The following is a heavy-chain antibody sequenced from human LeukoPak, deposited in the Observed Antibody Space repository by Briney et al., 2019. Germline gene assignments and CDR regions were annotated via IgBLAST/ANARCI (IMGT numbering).Heavy chain of an antibody. Sequence: PSETLSLTCTVSGGSISSYYWSWLRQPPGKGLERIGYIYYSGSTNYNPSLTRRVTISVDTSKNQFSLKLSSVTAADTAVYYCAGGGVSGYYYYMDVWGKGTTVTVSS. CDR3: AGGGVSGYYYYMDV. J-gene: IGHJ6*03. D-gene: IGHD1-26*01. CDR2: IYYSGST. V-gene: IGHV4-59*01. CDR1: GGSISSYY.